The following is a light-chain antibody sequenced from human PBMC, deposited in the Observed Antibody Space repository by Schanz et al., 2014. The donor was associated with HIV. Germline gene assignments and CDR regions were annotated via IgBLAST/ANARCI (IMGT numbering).Light chain of an antibody. V-gene: IGLV2-23*02. J-gene: IGLJ3*02. CDR3: SSYAGSSTVV. CDR1: SSDIGNYNL. Sequence: QSVLTQPASVSGSPGQSITISCTGTSSDIGNYNLVSWFQHHPGEAPKIMIFEVRKRPSGVSGRFSGSKSGNTASLTISGLQPEDEADYYCSSYAGSSTVVFGGGTKLTVL. CDR2: EVR.